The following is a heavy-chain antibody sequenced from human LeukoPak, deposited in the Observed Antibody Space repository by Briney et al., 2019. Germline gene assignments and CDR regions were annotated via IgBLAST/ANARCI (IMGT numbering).Heavy chain of an antibody. CDR3: ARVELLGSSGWPFDY. J-gene: IGHJ4*02. V-gene: IGHV4-59*01. D-gene: IGHD6-19*01. CDR2: IYYSGST. CDR1: GGSISSYY. Sequence: SETLSLTCTVSGGSISSYYWSWIRQPPGKGLEWIGYIYYSGSTNYNPSLKSRVAISVDTSKNQFSLKLSSVTAADTAVYYCARVELLGSSGWPFDYWGQGTLVTVSS.